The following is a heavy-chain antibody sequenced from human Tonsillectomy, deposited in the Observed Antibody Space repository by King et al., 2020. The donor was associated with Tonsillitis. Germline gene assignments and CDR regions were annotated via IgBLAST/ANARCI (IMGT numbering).Heavy chain of an antibody. J-gene: IGHJ2*01. D-gene: IGHD2-21*01. V-gene: IGHV4-59*01. CDR1: GGSFTSFY. Sequence: VQLQESGPGLVRPSETLSLTCTVSGGSFTSFYWSWIRQPPGKGLEWLGYIYYSGSTIYNPSLKSRVTISLDTSRTQFSLKLTSVTAADTAVYYCARRGGGRYWFFDLWGRGTLVPVSS. CDR2: IYYSGST. CDR3: ARRGGGRYWFFDL.